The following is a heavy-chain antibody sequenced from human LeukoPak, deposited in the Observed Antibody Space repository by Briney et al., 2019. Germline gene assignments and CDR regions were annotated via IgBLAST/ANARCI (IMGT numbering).Heavy chain of an antibody. Sequence: SETLSLTCAVYGVSFSGYHWSWIRQPPGNGLEWIGEINHSGSTNYNPSLKSRVTISVDTSKNQFSLKLSSVTAADTAVYYCARGYSGTLLEYYFDYWGQGTLVTVSS. CDR3: ARGYSGTLLEYYFDY. CDR1: GVSFSGYH. V-gene: IGHV4-34*01. CDR2: INHSGST. D-gene: IGHD1-26*01. J-gene: IGHJ4*02.